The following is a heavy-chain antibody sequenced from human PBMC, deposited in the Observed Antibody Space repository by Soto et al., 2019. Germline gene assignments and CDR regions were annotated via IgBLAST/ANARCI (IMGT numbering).Heavy chain of an antibody. CDR1: GFSLSNARMG. V-gene: IGHV2-26*01. Sequence: SGPTLVNPTETLTLTCTVSGFSLSNARMGVSWIRQPPGKALEWLAHIFSNDEKSYSTSLKSRLTISKDTSKSQVVLTMTNMDPVDTATYYCARMIGSSSPPQRGFDPWGQGTLVTVSS. J-gene: IGHJ5*02. D-gene: IGHD6-6*01. CDR3: ARMIGSSSPPQRGFDP. CDR2: IFSNDEK.